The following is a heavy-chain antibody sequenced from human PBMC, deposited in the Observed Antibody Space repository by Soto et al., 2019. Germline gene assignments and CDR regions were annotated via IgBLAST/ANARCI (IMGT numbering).Heavy chain of an antibody. J-gene: IGHJ6*02. CDR3: ARDFLFYDILTGYTPSYGMDV. CDR1: WFTVSSNY. CDR2: IYSGGST. D-gene: IGHD3-9*01. Sequence: GGSLRLSCAASWFTVSSNYMSWVRQAPGKGLEWVSVIYSGGSTYYADSVKGRFTISRDNSKNTLYLQMNSLRAEDTAVYYCARDFLFYDILTGYTPSYGMDVWGQGTTVTV. V-gene: IGHV3-53*01.